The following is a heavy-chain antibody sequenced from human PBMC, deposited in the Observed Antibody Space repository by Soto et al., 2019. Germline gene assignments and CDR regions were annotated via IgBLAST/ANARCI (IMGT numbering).Heavy chain of an antibody. Sequence: GGSLRLSCSASGFSISDYVMSWVRQPPGKGLEWVSSISDSGTKTFYADSVKGRFAISRDTSKNTVYMQMNNLRAEGTALYYCAKDGIRKDDYWGQGAVVTVSS. CDR2: ISDSGTKT. CDR3: AKDGIRKDDY. CDR1: GFSISDYV. V-gene: IGHV3-23*01. J-gene: IGHJ4*02.